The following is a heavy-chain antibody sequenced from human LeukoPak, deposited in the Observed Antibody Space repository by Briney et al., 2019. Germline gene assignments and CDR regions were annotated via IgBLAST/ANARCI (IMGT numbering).Heavy chain of an antibody. D-gene: IGHD2-15*01. CDR2: ICYSGST. V-gene: IGHV4-59*01. Sequence: KASETLSLTCSVYGASINGYYWSWIRQPPGKGLECIGYICYSGSTNYNPSLESRLTISVDTSRNQFSLRLRSVTAADADVSVGSSATPGAYFGTPPYSDFWGQGSLVTVSS. J-gene: IGHJ4*02. CDR1: GASINGYY. CDR3: SSATPGAYFGTPPYSDF.